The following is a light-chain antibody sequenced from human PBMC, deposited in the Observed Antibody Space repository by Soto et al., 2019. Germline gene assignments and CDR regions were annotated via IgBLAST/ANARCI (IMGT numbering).Light chain of an antibody. Sequence: QSALTQPASVSGYPGQSITISCTGTSSDSGSYNLVSWYQHHPGKAPKLMIYKGTQRPSGVSNRFSGSTSGNAASLTISGLQAGDEADYFCCSSAPESTYVFGTGTKVTVL. J-gene: IGLJ1*01. CDR3: CSSAPESTYV. CDR2: KGT. V-gene: IGLV2-23*01. CDR1: SSDSGSYNL.